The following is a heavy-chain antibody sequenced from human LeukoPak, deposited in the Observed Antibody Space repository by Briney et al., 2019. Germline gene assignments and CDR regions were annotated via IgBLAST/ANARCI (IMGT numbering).Heavy chain of an antibody. J-gene: IGHJ5*02. V-gene: IGHV3-21*01. D-gene: IGHD6-19*01. Sequence: GGSLRLSCAASGFTFSSYSMNWVRQAPGKGLEWVSSITSSSSYIYYADSVKGRFTIPRDNAKNSLYLQMNSLRAEDTAVYYCAREMLAAVAAQSWGQGTLVTVSS. CDR2: ITSSSSYI. CDR1: GFTFSSYS. CDR3: AREMLAAVAAQS.